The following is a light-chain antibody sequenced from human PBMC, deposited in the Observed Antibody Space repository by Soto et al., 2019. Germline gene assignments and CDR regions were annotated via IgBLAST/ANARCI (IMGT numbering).Light chain of an antibody. CDR3: QQRNIWPPVT. V-gene: IGKV3-11*01. J-gene: IGKJ5*01. CDR1: PSVTNY. CDR2: GAF. Sequence: SPGERATLSCRASPSVTNYLAWYQQKPGQAPRLVIYGAFNRATGIPARFSGSGSGTDFTLTISSLEPEDFAVYYCQQRNIWPPVTFGQGTRLEL.